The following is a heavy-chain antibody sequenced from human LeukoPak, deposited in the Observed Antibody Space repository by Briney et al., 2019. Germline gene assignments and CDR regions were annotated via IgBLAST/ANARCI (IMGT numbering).Heavy chain of an antibody. CDR1: GFTFSTYS. D-gene: IGHD3-3*01. CDR3: ARGPRRITIFGVDPNWFDP. CDR2: MSISSNTI. J-gene: IGHJ5*02. V-gene: IGHV3-48*01. Sequence: GGSLRLSCAASGFTFSTYSMNWVRQAPGKGLELVSYMSISSNTIYYADSVKGRFTIPRDNAKDSLYLQMNSVRAEDTAVYYCARGPRRITIFGVDPNWFDPWGQGTLVTVSS.